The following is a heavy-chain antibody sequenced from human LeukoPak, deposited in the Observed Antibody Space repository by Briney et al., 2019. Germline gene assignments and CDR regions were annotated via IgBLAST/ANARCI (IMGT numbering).Heavy chain of an antibody. Sequence: SETLSLTCTVSGGSISSYYWSWIRQPPGEGLEWIGYIYYSGSTNYNPSLKSRVSISVDTSKIQFSLKLSSVTAADTAVYYCARGWGSTLNYWYFDLWGRGTLVTVSS. CDR3: ARGWGSTLNYWYFDL. D-gene: IGHD7-27*01. CDR1: GGSISSYY. V-gene: IGHV4-59*01. CDR2: IYYSGST. J-gene: IGHJ2*01.